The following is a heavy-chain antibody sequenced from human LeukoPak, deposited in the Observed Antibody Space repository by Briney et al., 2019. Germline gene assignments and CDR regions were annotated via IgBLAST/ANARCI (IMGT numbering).Heavy chain of an antibody. CDR1: GFTFSSYV. CDR2: ISYDGSNK. D-gene: IGHD3-22*01. J-gene: IGHJ6*02. Sequence: GGSLRLSCAASGFTFSSYVMHWVRQAPGKGLEWVAVISYDGSNKYYAGSVKGRFTISRDNSKNTLYLQMNSLRAEDTAVYYCARTLVVVMYYGMDVWGQGTTVTVSS. V-gene: IGHV3-30-3*01. CDR3: ARTLVVVMYYGMDV.